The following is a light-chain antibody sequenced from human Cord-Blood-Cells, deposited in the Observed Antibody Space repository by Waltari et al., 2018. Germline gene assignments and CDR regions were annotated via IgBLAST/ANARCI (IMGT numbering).Light chain of an antibody. CDR3: NSRDSSGNHLYV. V-gene: IGLV3-19*01. CDR1: SRRSYY. J-gene: IGLJ1*01. Sequence: SCELTQDPAVSVALGQTVRITCQGDSRRSYYASWYQQKPGQAPVLVIYGKNNRPSGIPDRFSGSSSGNTASLTITGAQAEEEADYYCNSRDSSGNHLYVFGTGTKVTVL. CDR2: GKN.